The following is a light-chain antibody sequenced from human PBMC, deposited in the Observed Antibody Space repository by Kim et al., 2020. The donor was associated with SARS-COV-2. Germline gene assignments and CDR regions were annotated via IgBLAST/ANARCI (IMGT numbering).Light chain of an antibody. Sequence: QSALTQPPSASGSPGQSVTISCTGTSSDVGEYDFVSWYQHHPGKAPKLMIYEVTKRPSGVPDRFSGSKSGNTASLTVSGLQAEDEADYYCSSYAGTNIWVFGEGTKLTFL. CDR3: SSYAGTNIWV. J-gene: IGLJ3*02. CDR2: EVT. CDR1: SSDVGEYDF. V-gene: IGLV2-8*01.